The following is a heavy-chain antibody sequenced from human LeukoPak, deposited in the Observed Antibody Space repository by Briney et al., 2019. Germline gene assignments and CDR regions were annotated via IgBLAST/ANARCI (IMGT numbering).Heavy chain of an antibody. Sequence: GESLKISCKASGYRFTDCWISWVRPMPGRGLEWMGRIDPSDSYRNYSPSFQGHVTISTDKSINTAYLQWSSLKASDTAIYYCARHSSPRYYFDSWGQGTLVAVSS. V-gene: IGHV5-10-1*01. CDR2: IDPSDSYR. CDR3: ARHSSPRYYFDS. CDR1: GYRFTDCW. J-gene: IGHJ4*02.